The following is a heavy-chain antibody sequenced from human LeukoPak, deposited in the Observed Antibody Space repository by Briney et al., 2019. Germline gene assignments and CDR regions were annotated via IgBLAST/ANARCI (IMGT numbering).Heavy chain of an antibody. V-gene: IGHV4-59*01. CDR1: GGSISDYY. CDR2: IYYSGST. Sequence: SETLSLTCTVFGGSISDYYWSWIRQPPGKGLERIGYIYYSGSTNYTPSLKSRVTISINTSKNQFSLRLSSVTAADTAVYYCAGATSREAFDIWGQGTRVTVSS. CDR3: AGATSREAFDI. J-gene: IGHJ3*02. D-gene: IGHD2-2*01.